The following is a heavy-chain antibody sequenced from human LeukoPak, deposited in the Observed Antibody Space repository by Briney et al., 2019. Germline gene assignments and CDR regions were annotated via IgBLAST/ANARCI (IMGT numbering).Heavy chain of an antibody. CDR3: ARLDNRGCQYGNFDY. Sequence: GESLKISCQCSGYSFCTHWIGWARQMPGRGLEWMGIIYPGDSDTRYIPAFQGQVTISADHSITTAYLQWDSLQATDTAIHFSARLDNRGCQYGNFDYWGQGTLVTVSS. D-gene: IGHD5-12*01. J-gene: IGHJ4*02. V-gene: IGHV5-51*01. CDR1: GYSFCTHW. CDR2: IYPGDSDT.